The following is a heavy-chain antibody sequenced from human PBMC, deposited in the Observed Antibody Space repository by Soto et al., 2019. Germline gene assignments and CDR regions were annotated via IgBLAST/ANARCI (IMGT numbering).Heavy chain of an antibody. CDR2: IYPDDSDT. J-gene: IGHJ6*02. CDR3: ASSPRGYCSSTSCRELGNYYGMDV. D-gene: IGHD2-2*01. Sequence: GESLKISCKGSGYSFRSYWIGWVRQSPGKGLEWMGIIYPDDSDTKYSPSFQGQVTISADKSINTAYLEWSSLEASDTAMYYCASSPRGYCSSTSCRELGNYYGMDVWGQGTTVTVSS. V-gene: IGHV5-51*01. CDR1: GYSFRSYW.